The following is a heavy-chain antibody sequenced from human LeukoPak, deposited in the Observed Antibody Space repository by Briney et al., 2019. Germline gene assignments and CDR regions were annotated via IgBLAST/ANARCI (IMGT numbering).Heavy chain of an antibody. V-gene: IGHV5-51*01. CDR2: IYPGDSDT. CDR1: GYSFTSYW. CDR3: ERPAGRYSSSWYLYFDY. J-gene: IGHJ4*02. D-gene: IGHD6-13*01. Sequence: GESLKISCKGSGYSFTSYWIGWVRQMPGKGLEWMGIIYPGDSDTRYSPSFQGQVTISADKSISTAYLQWSSLKASDTAMYYCERPAGRYSSSWYLYFDYWGQGTLVTVSS.